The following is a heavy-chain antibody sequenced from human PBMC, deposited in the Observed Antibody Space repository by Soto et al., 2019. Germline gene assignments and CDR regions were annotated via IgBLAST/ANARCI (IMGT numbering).Heavy chain of an antibody. CDR2: INPYNANV. CDR3: ARDRVAGIWGDAFDI. Sequence: QVQLVQSGAEVKKPGASVKVSCKTSGYTFTNHEINWVRQAPGQGLEWMGWINPYNANVNYAQKLQGRVTMTTDTSTSTAYMDLRSLTSDDTAVYSCARDRVAGIWGDAFDIWGQGTMVTVSS. J-gene: IGHJ3*02. V-gene: IGHV1-18*04. D-gene: IGHD3-16*01. CDR1: GYTFTNHE.